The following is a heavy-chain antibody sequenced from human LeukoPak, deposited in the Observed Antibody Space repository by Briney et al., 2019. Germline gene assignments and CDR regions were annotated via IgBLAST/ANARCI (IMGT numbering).Heavy chain of an antibody. D-gene: IGHD2-2*01. Sequence: PGRSLRLSCAASGFTFSSYAMHWVRQAPGKGLEWVAVISYDGSNKYYADSVKGRFTISRDNSKNTLYLQMNSLRAEDTAVYYCANVLGYCSSTSCPPGYWGQGTLVTVSS. V-gene: IGHV3-30*04. CDR3: ANVLGYCSSTSCPPGY. J-gene: IGHJ4*02. CDR1: GFTFSSYA. CDR2: ISYDGSNK.